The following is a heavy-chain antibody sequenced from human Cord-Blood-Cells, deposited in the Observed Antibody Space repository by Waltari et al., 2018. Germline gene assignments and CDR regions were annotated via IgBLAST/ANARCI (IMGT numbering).Heavy chain of an antibody. CDR1: GGSFSGYY. CDR3: ARSAAMGVCDY. Sequence: QVQLQQWGAGLLKPSETLSLTCAVYGGSFSGYYWSWLRQPPGKGLEWIGEINHSGSTNYIPSLKSRVTISVGTPKNQFSLKLSSVTAADTAVYHCARSAAMGVCDYWGQGTLVTVSS. D-gene: IGHD2-2*01. V-gene: IGHV4-34*01. CDR2: INHSGST. J-gene: IGHJ4*02.